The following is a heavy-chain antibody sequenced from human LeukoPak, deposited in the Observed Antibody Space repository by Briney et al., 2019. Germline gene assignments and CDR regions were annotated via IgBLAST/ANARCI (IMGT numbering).Heavy chain of an antibody. CDR3: ARMGYFDY. J-gene: IGHJ4*02. D-gene: IGHD3-16*01. CDR2: IYHSGST. Sequence: SGTLSLTCAVSGASISSNNWWWSWVRQPPGEGLEWIGEIYHSGSTNYNPSLKSRVTMSVDTSKNQFSLKLNSVTAADTAVYYCARMGYFDYWGQGTLVTVSS. V-gene: IGHV4-4*02. CDR1: GASISSNNW.